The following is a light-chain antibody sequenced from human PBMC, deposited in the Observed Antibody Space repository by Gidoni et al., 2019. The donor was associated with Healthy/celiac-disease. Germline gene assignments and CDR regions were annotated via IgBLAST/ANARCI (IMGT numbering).Light chain of an antibody. Sequence: EMVLTQSPGTLSLSPGERATLSCRASQSVSSSYLAWYQQKPGQAPRLLIYGASSRATGIPDRFSSSGSGTDFTLTISRLEPEDFAVYYCQQYGSSPPLTFXGXTKVEIK. J-gene: IGKJ4*01. CDR2: GAS. CDR3: QQYGSSPPLT. CDR1: QSVSSSY. V-gene: IGKV3-20*01.